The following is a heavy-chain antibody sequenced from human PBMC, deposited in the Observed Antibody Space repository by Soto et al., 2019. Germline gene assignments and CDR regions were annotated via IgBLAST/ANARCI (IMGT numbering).Heavy chain of an antibody. V-gene: IGHV1-2*04. CDR2: INPNSGGT. D-gene: IGHD3-9*01. CDR3: ARANSVRYFDWLATYYFDY. J-gene: IGHJ4*02. Sequence: ASVKVSCKASGYTVTSYYMHWVRQAPGQGLEWMGWINPNSGGTNYAQKFQGWVTMTRDTSISTAYMELSRLRSDDTAVYYCARANSVRYFDWLATYYFDYWGQGTLVTV. CDR1: GYTVTSYY.